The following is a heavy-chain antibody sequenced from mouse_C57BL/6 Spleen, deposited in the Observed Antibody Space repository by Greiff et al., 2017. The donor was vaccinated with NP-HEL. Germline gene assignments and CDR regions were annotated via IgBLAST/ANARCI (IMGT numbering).Heavy chain of an antibody. CDR2: INYDGSST. Sequence: EVKLVESEGGLVQPGSSMKLSCTASGFTFSDYYMAWVRQVPEKGLEWVANINYDGSSTYYLDSLKSRFIISRDNAKNILYLQMSSLKSEDTATYYCARGDYGSPLFDYWGQGTTLTVSS. J-gene: IGHJ2*01. CDR3: ARGDYGSPLFDY. D-gene: IGHD1-1*01. CDR1: GFTFSDYY. V-gene: IGHV5-16*01.